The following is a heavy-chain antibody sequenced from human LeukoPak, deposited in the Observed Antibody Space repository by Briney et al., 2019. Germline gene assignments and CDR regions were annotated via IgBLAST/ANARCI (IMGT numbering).Heavy chain of an antibody. V-gene: IGHV3-21*01. CDR2: ISSSSSYI. CDR3: ARDRSGWSDDAFDI. D-gene: IGHD6-19*01. J-gene: IGHJ3*02. Sequence: PGGSLRLSCAASGFTFSSYSMNWVRQAPGKGLEWVSSISSSSSYIYYADSVKGRFTISRDNAKNSLYLQMNSLRAEDTAVYYCARDRSGWSDDAFDIWGQGTMVTVSS. CDR1: GFTFSSYS.